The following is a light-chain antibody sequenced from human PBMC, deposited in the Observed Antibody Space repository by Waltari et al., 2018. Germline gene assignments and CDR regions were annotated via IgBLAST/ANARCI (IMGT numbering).Light chain of an antibody. Sequence: DIVMTQSPDSLAVSLVERATINCKSSQSVLYSANNKNYLAWYPQKPGQPPKLLIYWASTRESGVPDRFSGSGSGTDFTLTISSLQAEDVAVYYCQQYYSTPRTFGQGTKLEIK. CDR3: QQYYSTPRT. CDR1: QSVLYSANNKNY. CDR2: WAS. J-gene: IGKJ2*01. V-gene: IGKV4-1*01.